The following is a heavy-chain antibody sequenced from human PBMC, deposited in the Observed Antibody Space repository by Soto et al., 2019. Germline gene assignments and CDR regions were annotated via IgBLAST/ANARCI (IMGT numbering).Heavy chain of an antibody. D-gene: IGHD2-15*01. CDR2: IFYSGIT. CDR1: GGSIFGHY. J-gene: IGHJ4*02. CDR3: ARAGSTDRCPDY. Sequence: SETLSLTCTVSGGSIFGHYWTWLRQPPGEELEWIGCIFYSGITSYSPSLKSRVTLSVDPSKKQFSLKLRSVTAEDTAAYYCARAGSTDRCPDYWGRGILVTVSS. V-gene: IGHV4-59*11.